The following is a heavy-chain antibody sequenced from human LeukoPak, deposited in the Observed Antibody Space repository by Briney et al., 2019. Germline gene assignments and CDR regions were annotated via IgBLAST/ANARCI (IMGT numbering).Heavy chain of an antibody. CDR2: INPDGSVT. Sequence: GXSLRLSCVASGFTLSSYWMQWVGQGRGKGVVWVSRINPDGSVTVYADSVKGRFTVCRDKAKNTLYLQMNSLRAEDTAIYYCTRNFDYGDYLWGQGTLVTVSS. J-gene: IGHJ5*02. D-gene: IGHD4-17*01. CDR1: GFTLSSYW. CDR3: TRNFDYGDYL. V-gene: IGHV3-74*01.